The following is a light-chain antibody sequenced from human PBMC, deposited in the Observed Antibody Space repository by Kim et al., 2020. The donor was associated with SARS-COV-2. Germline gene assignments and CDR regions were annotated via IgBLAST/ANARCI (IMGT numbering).Light chain of an antibody. V-gene: IGKV3-20*01. J-gene: IGKJ5*01. CDR3: QQYGSSSIT. CDR1: QSVSCSY. Sequence: SPGETASPSCRASQSVSCSYCAGYQQKPGLAPTLVIYGASRRATGTADRVSGSGSGTDFTLTSSRLEPADCAVYYCQQYGSSSITFGQGTRLEIK. CDR2: GAS.